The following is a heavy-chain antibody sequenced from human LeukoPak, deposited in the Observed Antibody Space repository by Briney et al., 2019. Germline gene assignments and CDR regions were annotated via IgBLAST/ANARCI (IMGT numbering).Heavy chain of an antibody. CDR1: GYTFTSYA. J-gene: IGHJ4*02. V-gene: IGHV1-3*01. CDR2: INAGNGNT. D-gene: IGHD5-12*01. Sequence: ASVKVSCKASGYTFTSYAMHWVRQAPGQRLEWMGWINAGNGNTKYSQKFQGRVTITRDTSASTAYMELSSLRSEDTAVYYCAGDSGYDPGPFDYWGQGTLVTVSS. CDR3: AGDSGYDPGPFDY.